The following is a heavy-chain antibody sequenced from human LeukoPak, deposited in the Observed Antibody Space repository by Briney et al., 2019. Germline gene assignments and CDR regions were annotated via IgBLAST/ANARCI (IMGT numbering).Heavy chain of an antibody. CDR1: GGSISSYY. CDR3: ARRGRAGGSSWPDFDY. D-gene: IGHD6-13*01. J-gene: IGHJ4*02. V-gene: IGHV4-59*08. Sequence: SETLSLTCTVSGGSISSYYWSWIRQPPGKGLEWIGYIYYSGSTNYNPSLKSRVTISVDTSKSQFSLKLSSVTAADTAVYYCARRGRAGGSSWPDFDYWGQGTLVTVSS. CDR2: IYYSGST.